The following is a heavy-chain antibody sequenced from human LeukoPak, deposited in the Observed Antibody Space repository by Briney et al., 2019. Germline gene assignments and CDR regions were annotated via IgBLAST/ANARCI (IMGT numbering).Heavy chain of an antibody. V-gene: IGHV3-30*02. CDR2: IRSDGSTS. CDR1: GFTFNNYA. CDR3: VKDHGAYDLDS. J-gene: IGHJ4*02. Sequence: GGSLRLSCAASGFTFNNYAMSWVRQAPGKGLQWVSHIRSDGSTSYCADSVKGRFTISRDNSKNTLYLQMNSLRPEDTAIYFCVKDHGAYDLDSWGQGTLVTVSS. D-gene: IGHD4-17*01.